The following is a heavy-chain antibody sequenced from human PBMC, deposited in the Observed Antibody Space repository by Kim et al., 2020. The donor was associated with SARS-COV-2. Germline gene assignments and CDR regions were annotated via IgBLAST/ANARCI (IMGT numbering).Heavy chain of an antibody. Sequence: GGSLRLSCAASGFTFGDYAMHWVRQAPGKGLEWVSGISWNSGSIGYADSVKGRFTISRDNAKNSLYLQMNSLRAEDTALYYCAKDILPYIVVVPAAIEPNAFDIWGQGTMVTVSS. CDR3: AKDILPYIVVVPAAIEPNAFDI. V-gene: IGHV3-9*01. D-gene: IGHD2-2*01. CDR2: ISWNSGSI. J-gene: IGHJ3*02. CDR1: GFTFGDYA.